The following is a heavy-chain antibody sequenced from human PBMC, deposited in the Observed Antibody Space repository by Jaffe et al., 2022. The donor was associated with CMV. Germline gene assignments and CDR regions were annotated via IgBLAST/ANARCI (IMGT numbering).Heavy chain of an antibody. J-gene: IGHJ4*02. V-gene: IGHV5-51*01. CDR1: GYSFTSYW. CDR2: IYPGDSDT. CDR3: ARLAGNTIAAAASYYFDY. Sequence: EVQLVQSGAEVKKPGESLKISCKGSGYSFTSYWIGWVRQMPGKGLEWMGIIYPGDSDTRYSPSFQGQVTISADKSISTAYLQWSSLKASDTAMYYCARLAGNTIAAAASYYFDYWGQGTLVTVSS. D-gene: IGHD6-13*01.